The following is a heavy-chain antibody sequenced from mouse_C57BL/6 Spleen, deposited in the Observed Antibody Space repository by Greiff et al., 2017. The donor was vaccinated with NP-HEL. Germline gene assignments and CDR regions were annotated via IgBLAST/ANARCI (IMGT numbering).Heavy chain of an antibody. CDR2: IDPSDSYP. CDR1: GYTFTSYW. CDR3: ARLLRSPYYYAMDY. Sequence: QVQLQQPGAELVMPGASVKLSCKASGYTFTSYWMHWVTQRPGQGLEWIGEIDPSDSYPNSNQKFKGKSTLTLDKTASTAYMQRSSLTSEDSAVYYFARLLRSPYYYAMDYWGQGTSVTVAS. D-gene: IGHD1-1*01. J-gene: IGHJ4*01. V-gene: IGHV1-69*01.